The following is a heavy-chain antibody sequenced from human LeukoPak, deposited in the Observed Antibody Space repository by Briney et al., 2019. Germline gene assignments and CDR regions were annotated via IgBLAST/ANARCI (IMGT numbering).Heavy chain of an antibody. V-gene: IGHV1-69*04. CDR3: VKGNSGSYPAHRRFDY. CDR2: IIPILGIA. J-gene: IGHJ4*02. Sequence: SVKVSCKASGGTFSSYAISWVRQAPGQGLEWMGRIIPILGIANYAQKFQGRVTITADKSTSTAYMELSSLRVEDTAVYYCVKGNSGSYPAHRRFDYWGPGTLVTVSS. CDR1: GGTFSSYA. D-gene: IGHD1-26*01.